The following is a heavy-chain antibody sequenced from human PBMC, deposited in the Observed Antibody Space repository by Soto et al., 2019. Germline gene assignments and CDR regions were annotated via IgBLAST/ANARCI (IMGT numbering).Heavy chain of an antibody. CDR2: IWYDGSNK. J-gene: IGHJ4*02. D-gene: IGHD3-9*01. CDR1: GFTFSSYG. Sequence: QVQLVESGGGVVQPGRSLRLSCAASGFTFSSYGMHWVRQAPGKGLEWVAVIWYDGSNKYYADSVKGRFTISRDNSKNTLYLQMNSLRAEDTAVYYCARETGDLVGDWLRGYYFDSRGQGTLVTVSS. V-gene: IGHV3-33*01. CDR3: ARETGDLVGDWLRGYYFDS.